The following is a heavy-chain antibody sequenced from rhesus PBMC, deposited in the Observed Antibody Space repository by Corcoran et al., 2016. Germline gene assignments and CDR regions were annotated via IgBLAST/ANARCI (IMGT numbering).Heavy chain of an antibody. D-gene: IGHD2-27*01. J-gene: IGHJ6*01. CDR2: ISNAGCST. Sequence: EVQLVESGGGLAKPGGSLGLSCAASGFTFSDYYMPWVRQASGKGLEWVSRISNAGCSTWDSDCVKGRFTSSRENAKNTLYLQMNSLRAEDTAVYYCARDSVVDRYRGLDSWGQGVVVTVSS. CDR3: ARDSVVDRYRGLDS. V-gene: IGHV3-59*01. CDR1: GFTFSDYY.